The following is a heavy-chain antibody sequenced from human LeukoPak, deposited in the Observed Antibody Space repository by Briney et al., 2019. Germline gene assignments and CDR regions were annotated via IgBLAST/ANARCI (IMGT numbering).Heavy chain of an antibody. CDR3: ARDRIFYDSSGYYPHYYYYGMDV. V-gene: IGHV4-59*01. CDR2: IYYSGST. J-gene: IGHJ6*02. D-gene: IGHD3-22*01. Sequence: SETLSLTCTVSGVSISSYYWSWIRQPPGKGLEWIGYIYYSGSTNYNPSLKSRVTISVDTSKNQFSLKLSSVTAADTAVYYCARDRIFYDSSGYYPHYYYYGMDVWGQGTTVTVSS. CDR1: GVSISSYY.